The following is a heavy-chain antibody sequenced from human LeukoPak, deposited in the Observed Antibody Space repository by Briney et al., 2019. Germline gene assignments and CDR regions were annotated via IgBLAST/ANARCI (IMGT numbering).Heavy chain of an antibody. CDR1: GGTFSSYA. V-gene: IGHV1-69*05. D-gene: IGHD3-3*01. CDR3: AREGFPPKISDFWSGLGPYYYYGMDV. CDR2: IIPIFGTA. J-gene: IGHJ6*02. Sequence: SVKVSCKASGGTFSSYAISWVRQAPGQGLEWMGGIIPIFGTANYAQKFQGRVTMTRDTSTSTVYMELSSLRSEDTAVYYCAREGFPPKISDFWSGLGPYYYYGMDVWGQGTTVTVSS.